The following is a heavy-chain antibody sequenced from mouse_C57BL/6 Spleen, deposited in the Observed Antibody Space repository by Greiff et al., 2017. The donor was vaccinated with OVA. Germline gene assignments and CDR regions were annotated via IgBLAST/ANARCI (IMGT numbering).Heavy chain of an antibody. D-gene: IGHD2-12*01. CDR1: GYTFTNYW. CDR3: ARRSYPYYFDY. J-gene: IGHJ2*01. Sequence: VQLQQSGAELVRPGTSVKMSCKASGYTFTNYWIGWAKQRPGHGLEWIGDIYPGGGYTNYNEKFKGKATLTADKSSSTAYMQFSSLTSEVSSIYYCARRSYPYYFDYWGQGTTLTVSS. V-gene: IGHV1-63*01. CDR2: IYPGGGYT.